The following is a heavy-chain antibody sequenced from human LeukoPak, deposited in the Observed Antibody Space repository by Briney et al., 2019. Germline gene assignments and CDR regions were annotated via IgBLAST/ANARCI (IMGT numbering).Heavy chain of an antibody. D-gene: IGHD4-11*01. CDR3: TTALSNYIYYYYYYMDV. J-gene: IGHJ6*03. CDR1: GFTFSNAW. Sequence: GGSLRLSCAASGFTFSNAWMSWVRQAPGKGLEWVGRIKSKTDGGTTDYAAPVKGRFTISRDDSKNTLYLQMNSLKTEDTAVYYCTTALSNYIYYYYYYMDVWGKGTTVTVSS. V-gene: IGHV3-15*01. CDR2: IKSKTDGGTT.